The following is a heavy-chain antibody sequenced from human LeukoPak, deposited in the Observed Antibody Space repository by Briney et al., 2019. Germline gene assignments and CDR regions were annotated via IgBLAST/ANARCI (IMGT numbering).Heavy chain of an antibody. V-gene: IGHV1-46*01. J-gene: IGHJ4*02. D-gene: IGHD4-11*01. Sequence: GASVKVSCKASGYSFTSYYMHWVRQAPGQGLEWMGIINPSGGSTSYAQKFQGRVTMTRDTSTSTVYMELSSLRSEDTAVYYCARVGTVGDFDYWGQGTLVTVSS. CDR3: ARVGTVGDFDY. CDR2: INPSGGST. CDR1: GYSFTSYY.